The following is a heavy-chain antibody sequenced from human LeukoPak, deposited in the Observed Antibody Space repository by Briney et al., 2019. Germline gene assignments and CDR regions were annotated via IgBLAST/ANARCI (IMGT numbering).Heavy chain of an antibody. V-gene: IGHV3-48*02. CDR1: GFTFSTYS. Sequence: GGSLRLSCAASGFTFSTYSMNWVRRAPGKGLEWVSYISSSSSAIYYADSVKGRFTISRDNAKNSLYLQMNSLRDEDTAVYYCASLYFGHYWGQGTPVTVSS. CDR3: ASLYFGHY. J-gene: IGHJ4*02. CDR2: ISSSSSAI. D-gene: IGHD2/OR15-2a*01.